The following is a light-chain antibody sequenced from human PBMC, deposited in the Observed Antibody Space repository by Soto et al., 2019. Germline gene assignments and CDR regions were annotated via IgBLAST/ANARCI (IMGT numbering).Light chain of an antibody. CDR3: QQTYSTPWT. CDR2: SAS. CDR1: RTIANY. Sequence: DIQMTQSPASLSASVGDRVTISCRSNRTIANYVNWYQQKPREVRKLLIYSASTLQTAVPSRFSGTGSGTEFSLTVTSLQPEDFASYFCQQTYSTPWTFGQGTKVEV. J-gene: IGKJ1*01. V-gene: IGKV1-39*01.